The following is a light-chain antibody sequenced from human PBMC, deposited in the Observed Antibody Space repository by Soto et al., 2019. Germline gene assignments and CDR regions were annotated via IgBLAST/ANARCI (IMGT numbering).Light chain of an antibody. CDR1: QSVSSY. V-gene: IGKV3-11*01. CDR3: QQRSNWPPSLT. Sequence: EIVLTQSPATLSLSPGERATLSCRASQSVSSYLAWYQQKPGQAPRLLIYDASNRSTGIPARFSGSGSGTDFTLTISRLEHEDFAVYYCQQRSNWPPSLTFGGGTKVEIK. J-gene: IGKJ4*01. CDR2: DAS.